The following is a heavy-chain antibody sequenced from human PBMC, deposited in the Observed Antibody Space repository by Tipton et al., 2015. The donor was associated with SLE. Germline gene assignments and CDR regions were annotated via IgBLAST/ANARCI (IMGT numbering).Heavy chain of an antibody. CDR3: ARGPYYYDSSGYFDY. V-gene: IGHV3-21*03. Sequence: SGFTFSSYSMNWVRQAPGKGLEWVSSITSSGSYIYYADSVKGRFTTSRDNAKNSLYLQMNSLRAEDTAVYCCARGPYYYDSSGYFDYWGQGTLVTVSS. D-gene: IGHD3-22*01. CDR1: GFTFSSYS. CDR2: ITSSGSYI. J-gene: IGHJ4*02.